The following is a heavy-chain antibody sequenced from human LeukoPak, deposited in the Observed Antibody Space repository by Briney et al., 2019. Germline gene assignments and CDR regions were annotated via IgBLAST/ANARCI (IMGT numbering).Heavy chain of an antibody. CDR3: ARVNSYGLHTDAFDI. J-gene: IGHJ3*02. CDR2: ISYDGSNK. CDR1: GFTFSSYG. V-gene: IGHV3-30*19. D-gene: IGHD5-18*01. Sequence: GGSLRLSCAASGFTFSSYGMHWVRQAPGKGLEWVAVISYDGSNKYYADSVKGRFTISRDNSKNTLYLQMNSLRAEDTAVYYCARVNSYGLHTDAFDIWGQGTMVTVSS.